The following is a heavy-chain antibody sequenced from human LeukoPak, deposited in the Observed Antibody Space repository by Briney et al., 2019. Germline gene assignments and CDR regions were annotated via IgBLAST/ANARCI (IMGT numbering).Heavy chain of an antibody. Sequence: GASVKVSCKASGYTFTGYYMHWVRQAPGQGLEWMGWINPNSGGTNYAQKFQGRVTMTRDTSISTACMELSSLRADDTAVYYCARDRDSSGWYEGFDYWGQGTLVTVSS. CDR3: ARDRDSSGWYEGFDY. J-gene: IGHJ4*02. V-gene: IGHV1-2*02. CDR1: GYTFTGYY. CDR2: INPNSGGT. D-gene: IGHD6-19*01.